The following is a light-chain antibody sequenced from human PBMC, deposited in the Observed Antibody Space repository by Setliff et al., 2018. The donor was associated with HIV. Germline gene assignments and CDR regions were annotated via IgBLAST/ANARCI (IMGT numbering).Light chain of an antibody. CDR2: EVT. V-gene: IGLV2-14*01. Sequence: QSALTQPASVSGSPGQSITLSCTGTSSDVGGYSYVSWYQQHPGKAPKLIIYEVTNRPSGVSNRFSGSKSGNTASLTLSGLQAEDEADYYCSSYAITNTLPFGTGTKVTVL. CDR1: SSDVGGYSY. J-gene: IGLJ1*01. CDR3: SSYAITNTLP.